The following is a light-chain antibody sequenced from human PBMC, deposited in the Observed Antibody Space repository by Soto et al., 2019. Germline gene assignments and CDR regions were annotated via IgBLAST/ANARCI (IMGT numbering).Light chain of an antibody. CDR2: GAS. V-gene: IGKV3-20*01. J-gene: IGKJ1*01. Sequence: EIVMTQSPATLSVSPGERATLSCRASQSVNSRYLAWYQQKAGQAPRLLIYGASSRATGIPDRFSGSGSGTDFTLTISRLEPEDFAVYYCQQYGSTPRTFCQGTKVDNK. CDR3: QQYGSTPRT. CDR1: QSVNSRY.